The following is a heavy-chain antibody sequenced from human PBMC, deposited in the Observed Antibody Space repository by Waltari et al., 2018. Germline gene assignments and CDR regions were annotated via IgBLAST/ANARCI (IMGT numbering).Heavy chain of an antibody. V-gene: IGHV3-30-3*01. CDR1: GFTFSSYP. CDR2: ISNDGSNE. CDR3: TRGGTLVVSSCYF. Sequence: QVQLVESGGGVVQPGRSLRLSCAASGFTFSSYPMHWVRQAPGKGLEWVAVISNDGSNEYYADSVKGRFTISRDNSKNTLSLQMNSLKTEDTALYYCTRGGTLVVSSCYFWGQGTLVTVSS. D-gene: IGHD2-8*02. J-gene: IGHJ4*02.